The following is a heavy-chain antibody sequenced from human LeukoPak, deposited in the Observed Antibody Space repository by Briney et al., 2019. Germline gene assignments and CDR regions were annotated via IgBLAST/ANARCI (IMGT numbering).Heavy chain of an antibody. Sequence: GGSLRLSCAASGFSFSTYGMHWVRQAPGKGLEWVAVVWHDGNNKYYADSVRGRFTISRDNSKKTLYLQMNSLRAEDTAVYYCARGPMSSYYYMDVWGKGTTVTVSS. J-gene: IGHJ6*03. CDR3: ARGPMSSYYYMDV. CDR2: VWHDGNNK. CDR1: GFSFSTYG. D-gene: IGHD3-10*02. V-gene: IGHV3-33*01.